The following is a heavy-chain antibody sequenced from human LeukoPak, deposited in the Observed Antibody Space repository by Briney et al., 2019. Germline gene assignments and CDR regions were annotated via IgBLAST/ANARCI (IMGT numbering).Heavy chain of an antibody. D-gene: IGHD3-3*01. V-gene: IGHV4-34*01. J-gene: IGHJ3*02. CDR3: ARGLAFGVAAAFDI. CDR1: GESFSGYY. CDR2: INHSGNT. Sequence: SEILSLTCAVYGESFSGYYWSWIRQPPGKGLEWIGEINHSGNTNYNPSLKSRVTISVDTSKNQFSLRLSSVTAADTAVYYCARGLAFGVAAAFDIWGQGTMVTVSS.